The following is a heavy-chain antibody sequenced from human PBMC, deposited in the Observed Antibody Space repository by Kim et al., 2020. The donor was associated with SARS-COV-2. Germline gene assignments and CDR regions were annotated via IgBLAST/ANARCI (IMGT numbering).Heavy chain of an antibody. CDR2: ISYRGNT. Sequence: SETLSLTCTVSGASISTTSDYWGWVRQSPGKGLEWVGTISYRGNTYYNPSLKTRLTISVDTSNNQFSLKLNSVTAADTAVYYCAVITGYYQGLDYWGQGT. V-gene: IGHV4-39*01. CDR1: GASISTTSDY. J-gene: IGHJ4*02. D-gene: IGHD1-26*01. CDR3: AVITGYYQGLDY.